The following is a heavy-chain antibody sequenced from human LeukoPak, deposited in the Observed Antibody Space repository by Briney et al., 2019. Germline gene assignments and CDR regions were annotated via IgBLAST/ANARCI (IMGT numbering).Heavy chain of an antibody. D-gene: IGHD1-26*01. Sequence: ASVKVSCKASEYTFTSYDINWVRQATGQGLEWMGWMNPNSGNTGYTQKFQGRVTITRNTSISTAYMELSSLRSEDTAVYYCARGARGRYYRHDYWGQGTLVTVSS. CDR1: EYTFTSYD. CDR3: ARGARGRYYRHDY. V-gene: IGHV1-8*03. CDR2: MNPNSGNT. J-gene: IGHJ4*02.